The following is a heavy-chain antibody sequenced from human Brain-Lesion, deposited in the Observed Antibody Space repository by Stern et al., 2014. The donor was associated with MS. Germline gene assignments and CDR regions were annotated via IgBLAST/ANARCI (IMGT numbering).Heavy chain of an antibody. V-gene: IGHV3-30-3*01. J-gene: IGHJ4*02. CDR3: ARERFSSSSSLFDY. Sequence: VQLVESGGGVVQPGRSLRLSCAASGFTFDSYAMHWVRQTPGKGLEWVAVISYDGDNKYYADSVKGRFTISRDNSKNTLYLLMNSLRPEDTAVYYCARERFSSSSSLFDYWGQGALVTVTS. D-gene: IGHD6-6*01. CDR1: GFTFDSYA. CDR2: ISYDGDNK.